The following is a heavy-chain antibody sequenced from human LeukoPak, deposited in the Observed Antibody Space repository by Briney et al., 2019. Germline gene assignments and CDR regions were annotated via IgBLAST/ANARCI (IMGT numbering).Heavy chain of an antibody. CDR1: GFTFSSYS. Sequence: GGSLRLSCAASGFTFSSYSMNWVRQAPGKGLEWVSYISSSSSTIYYADSVKGRFTISRDNAKNSLYLQMNSLRAEDTAVYYCARAHSSGWSYYFDYWGQGTLVTVSS. CDR2: ISSSSSTI. V-gene: IGHV3-48*01. CDR3: ARAHSSGWSYYFDY. D-gene: IGHD6-19*01. J-gene: IGHJ4*02.